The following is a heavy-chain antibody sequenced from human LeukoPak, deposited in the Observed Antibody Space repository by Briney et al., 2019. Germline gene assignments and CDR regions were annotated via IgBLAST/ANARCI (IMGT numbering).Heavy chain of an antibody. D-gene: IGHD6-13*01. Sequence: SETLSLTCTVSGGSISSYYWSWIRQPPGKGLEWIGYIYYSGSTNYNPSLKSRVTISVDTSKNQFSLKLSSVTAADTAVYYCARHSSSWYGLYYFDYWGQGTLVTVSS. CDR3: ARHSSSWYGLYYFDY. V-gene: IGHV4-59*08. CDR1: GGSISSYY. J-gene: IGHJ4*02. CDR2: IYYSGST.